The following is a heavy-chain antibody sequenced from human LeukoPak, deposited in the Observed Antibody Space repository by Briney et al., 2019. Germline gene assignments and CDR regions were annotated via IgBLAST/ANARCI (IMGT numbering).Heavy chain of an antibody. CDR3: AKDDTTVVTLLDY. V-gene: IGHV3-23*01. D-gene: IGHD4-23*01. J-gene: IGHJ4*02. Sequence: GGSLRLSCAASGFTFSSYGMSWVRQAPGKGLEWDSAISGSGGSTYYADSVKGRFTISRDNSKNTLYLQMNSLRAEDTAVYYCAKDDTTVVTLLDYWGQGTLVTVSS. CDR2: ISGSGGST. CDR1: GFTFSSYG.